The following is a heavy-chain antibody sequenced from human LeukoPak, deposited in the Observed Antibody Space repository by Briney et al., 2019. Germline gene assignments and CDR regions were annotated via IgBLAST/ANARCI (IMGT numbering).Heavy chain of an antibody. CDR3: TTTPLDDILTGYYGQVRY. CDR2: IKSKTDGGTT. J-gene: IGHJ4*02. Sequence: GGSLRLSCAASGFTFSNAWMSWVRQAPGKGLEWVGRIKSKTDGGTTDYAAPVKGRFTISRDDSKNTLYLQMNSLKTEDTAVYYCTTTPLDDILTGYYGQVRYWGQGTLVTVSS. CDR1: GFTFSNAW. V-gene: IGHV3-15*01. D-gene: IGHD3-9*01.